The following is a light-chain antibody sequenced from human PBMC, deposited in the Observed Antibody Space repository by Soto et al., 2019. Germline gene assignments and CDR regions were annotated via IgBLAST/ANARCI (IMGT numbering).Light chain of an antibody. CDR1: SSDIGSYDY. CDR2: EVT. Sequence: QSALTQPASVSGSPGQSITISCTGTSSDIGSYDYVSWYQQHPGKAPNLIIYEVTDRPSGVSNRFSGSKSGNTASLTISGLQAEDEADYYFSSFTSTSTRLFGSGTKVTVL. V-gene: IGLV2-14*01. CDR3: SSFTSTSTRL. J-gene: IGLJ1*01.